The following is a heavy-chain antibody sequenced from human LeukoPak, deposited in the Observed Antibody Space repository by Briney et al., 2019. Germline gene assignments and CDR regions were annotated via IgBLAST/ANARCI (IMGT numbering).Heavy chain of an antibody. Sequence: GGSLRLSCAASGFTFSSYRMNWVRQAPGRGLEWVSYISSSSRTIYYADSVKVRFTISRDNAKNSLYLQMNSLRAEDTAVYYCAELGITMIGGVWGKGTTVTISS. CDR2: ISSSSRTI. D-gene: IGHD3-10*02. CDR1: GFTFSSYR. V-gene: IGHV3-48*01. J-gene: IGHJ6*04. CDR3: AELGITMIGGV.